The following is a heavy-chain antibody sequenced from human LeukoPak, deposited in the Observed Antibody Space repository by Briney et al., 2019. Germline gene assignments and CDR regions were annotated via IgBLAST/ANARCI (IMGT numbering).Heavy chain of an antibody. J-gene: IGHJ4*02. CDR1: GFTFSNYD. Sequence: GGSLRLSCAASGFTFSNYDMNWVRQPPGKGLEWVSYISSSSSTIYYADSVKGRFTISRDNAKNSLYLQMNSLRAEDTAVYYCAKDSHSSGYIWGQGTLVTVSS. V-gene: IGHV3-48*01. CDR3: AKDSHSSGYI. D-gene: IGHD3-22*01. CDR2: ISSSSSTI.